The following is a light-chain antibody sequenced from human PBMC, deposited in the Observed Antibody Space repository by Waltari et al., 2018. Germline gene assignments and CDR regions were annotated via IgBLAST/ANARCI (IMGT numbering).Light chain of an antibody. CDR1: VLAEKY. Sequence: YDLAQPFSVSVSPGQTATITCSGDVLAEKYVRWFQQRPGQAPTLILYKDPEQPSGIPERVSGSSSGSTVTLTIRGARLEDEADYHCHAAADNNWFFGGGTKLTVL. CDR2: KDP. V-gene: IGLV3-27*01. CDR3: HAAADNNWF. J-gene: IGLJ2*01.